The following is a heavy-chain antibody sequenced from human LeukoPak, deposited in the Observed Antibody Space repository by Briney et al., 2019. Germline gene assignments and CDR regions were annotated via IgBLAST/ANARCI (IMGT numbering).Heavy chain of an antibody. Sequence: SETLSLTCTVSGGSISSYYWSWIRQPPGKGLEWIGYIYYSGSTNYNPSLKSRVTISVDTSKNQFSLKLSSVTAADTAVYYCARALRYGWFDPWGQGILVTVSS. V-gene: IGHV4-59*01. J-gene: IGHJ5*02. D-gene: IGHD1-1*01. CDR3: ARALRYGWFDP. CDR2: IYYSGST. CDR1: GGSISSYY.